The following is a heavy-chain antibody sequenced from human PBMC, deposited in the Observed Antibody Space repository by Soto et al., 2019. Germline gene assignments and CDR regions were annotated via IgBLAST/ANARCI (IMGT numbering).Heavy chain of an antibody. J-gene: IGHJ4*02. V-gene: IGHV4-39*01. CDR1: GDSINSDKYY. CDR2: IYYRGNT. CDR3: ARLEGLATISYSFDF. Sequence: QLQESGPGLVKPSETLSLTCSVSGDSINSDKYYWGWIRQPPGKGLEWIGRIYYRGNTYYNPSLQTRFPISLAKSKSRSSLRLNSVTAADSAVYFCARLEGLATISYSFDFWGQGAQVTVSS. D-gene: IGHD3-9*01.